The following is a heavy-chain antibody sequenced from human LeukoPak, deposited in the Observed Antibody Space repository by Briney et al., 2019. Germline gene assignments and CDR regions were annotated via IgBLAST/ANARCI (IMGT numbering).Heavy chain of an antibody. V-gene: IGHV3-64*01. D-gene: IGHD6-6*01. CDR2: ITRDGGTT. J-gene: IGHJ4*02. CDR3: ARDVDSASSSGGLGY. CDR1: GFTFSYYA. Sequence: TGASLRLSCAASGFTFSYYAMYWVRQAPGKGLEFVSAITRDGGTTYYSNSVKDRFIISRDNSKNTVYLQMGSLRGEDVAVYYCARDVDSASSSGGLGYWGQGTLVTVSS.